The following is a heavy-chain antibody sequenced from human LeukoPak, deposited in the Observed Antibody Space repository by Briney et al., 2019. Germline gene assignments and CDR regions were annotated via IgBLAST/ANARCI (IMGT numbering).Heavy chain of an antibody. CDR2: ISGAGGQT. Sequence: GGSLRLSCAASGFNFSNYAMSWVRQAPGKGLEWVAGISGAGGQTYYADSVRDRLTNSRDNARNTLYLQMNSLRAEDTAVYYCAKESVAGYFDYWGQGTLVTVSS. CDR1: GFNFSNYA. CDR3: AKESVAGYFDY. J-gene: IGHJ4*02. V-gene: IGHV3-23*01.